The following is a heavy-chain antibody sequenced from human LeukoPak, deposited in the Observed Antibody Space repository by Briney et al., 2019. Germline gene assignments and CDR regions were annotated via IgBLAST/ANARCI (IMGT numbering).Heavy chain of an antibody. CDR3: VRAHCNNTSCCHNWFDL. CDR2: ISSSSNFT. V-gene: IGHV3-21*01. D-gene: IGHD2-2*01. J-gene: IGHJ5*02. CDR1: GFTFSVYS. Sequence: GGSLRLSCAASGFTFSVYSMNWVRQSPGQGLEWVSSISSSSNFTFYADSVKGRFSISRDNAKDSLYLQINSLRAEDTAVYYCVRAHCNNTSCCHNWFDLWGQGTLVIVSS.